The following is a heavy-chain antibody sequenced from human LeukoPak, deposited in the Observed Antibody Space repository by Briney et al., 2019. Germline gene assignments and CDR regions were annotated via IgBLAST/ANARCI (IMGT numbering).Heavy chain of an antibody. CDR1: GVSFNDYY. D-gene: IGHD4-17*01. V-gene: IGHV4-34*01. Sequence: SETLSLTCAVSGVSFNDYYWSWVRQTPGKGLEWIGEINHSGYTNDSPSLKSRVTLSIDTSRKQFSLNLRSVTVADTGIYYCTRMTTRHDYWGQGTLVTVSS. J-gene: IGHJ4*02. CDR3: TRMTTRHDY. CDR2: INHSGYT.